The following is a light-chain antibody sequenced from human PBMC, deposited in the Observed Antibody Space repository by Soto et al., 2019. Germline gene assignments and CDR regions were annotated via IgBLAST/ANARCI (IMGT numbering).Light chain of an antibody. J-gene: IGKJ1*01. Sequence: DIQMTQSPSSLTASVGDRVTITCRASQSIVRYLNWYQQKAGKAPKVLISAASSLQTGVPSRFSGSGSGTDFTLTISGLQPEDFATYYCQQSYSAPPETFGQGTKVDIK. V-gene: IGKV1-39*01. CDR3: QQSYSAPPET. CDR1: QSIVRY. CDR2: AAS.